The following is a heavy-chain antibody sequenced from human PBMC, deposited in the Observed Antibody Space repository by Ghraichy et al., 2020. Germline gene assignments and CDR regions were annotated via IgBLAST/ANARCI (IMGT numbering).Heavy chain of an antibody. V-gene: IGHV4-4*02. Sequence: ESLNISCAVSGGSISSSNWWSWVRQPPGKGLEWIGEIYHSGSTNYNPSLKSRVTISVDKSKNQFSLKLSSVTAADTAVYYCARDRGPYYYYGMDVWGQGTTVTVSS. CDR2: IYHSGST. J-gene: IGHJ6*02. CDR3: ARDRGPYYYYGMDV. CDR1: GGSISSSNW.